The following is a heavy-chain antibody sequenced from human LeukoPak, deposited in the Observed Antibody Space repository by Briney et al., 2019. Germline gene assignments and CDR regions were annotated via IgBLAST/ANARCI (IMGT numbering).Heavy chain of an antibody. CDR3: ARAGLAGTRAFDI. CDR2: INWNGGST. D-gene: IGHD1-7*01. CDR1: GFTFDDYD. Sequence: GGSLKLSCAASGFTFDDYDMSWVRQAPGKGLEWVSGINWNGGSTGYADSVNGRFTISRDNAKNSLYLQMNSLRAEDTALYHCARAGLAGTRAFDIWGQGTMVTVPS. V-gene: IGHV3-20*01. J-gene: IGHJ3*02.